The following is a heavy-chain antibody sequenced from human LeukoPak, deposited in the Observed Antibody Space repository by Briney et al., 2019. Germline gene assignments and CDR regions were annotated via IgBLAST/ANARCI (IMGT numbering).Heavy chain of an antibody. CDR3: VRGISWVQLWADS. J-gene: IGHJ5*02. Sequence: GGSLRLSCAASGFTFDDYAMHWVRQAPGKGLEWVSGISWNSGSIGYADSVKGRFTISRDNAKNTLYLQMNSLRAEDTAVYYCVRGISWVQLWADSWGQGTLVTVSS. D-gene: IGHD5-18*01. V-gene: IGHV3-9*01. CDR2: ISWNSGSI. CDR1: GFTFDDYA.